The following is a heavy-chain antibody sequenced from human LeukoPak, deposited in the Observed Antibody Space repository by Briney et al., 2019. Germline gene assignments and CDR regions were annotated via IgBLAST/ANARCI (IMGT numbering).Heavy chain of an antibody. CDR3: AREGSYGDWGQGFDY. CDR1: GFTFSSYW. CDR2: IKQDGSEK. J-gene: IGHJ4*02. D-gene: IGHD4-17*01. Sequence: GGSLRLSCAASGFTFSSYWMSWVRQAPGKGLEWVANIKQDGSEKYYVDSVKGRFTISRDSAKNSLYLQMNSLRAEDTAVYYCAREGSYGDWGQGFDYWGQGTLVTVSS. V-gene: IGHV3-7*01.